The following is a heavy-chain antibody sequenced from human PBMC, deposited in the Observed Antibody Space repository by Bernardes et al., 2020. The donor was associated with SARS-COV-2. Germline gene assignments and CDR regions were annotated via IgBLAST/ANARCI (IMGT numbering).Heavy chain of an antibody. V-gene: IGHV3-7*05. CDR3: ARVASGWYNPPDY. J-gene: IGHJ4*02. Sequence: GGSLRLSCAASGFTFSDYWMTWVRQAPGKGLEWVANIKQDGTEKYYVDSMKGRFTISRDNAKNSLYLQMNSLRAEDTAVYYCARVASGWYNPPDYWGQGTLVTVSS. CDR1: GFTFSDYW. CDR2: IKQDGTEK. D-gene: IGHD6-19*01.